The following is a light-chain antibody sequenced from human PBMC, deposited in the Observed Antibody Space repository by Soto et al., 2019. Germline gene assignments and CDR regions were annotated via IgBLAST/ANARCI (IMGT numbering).Light chain of an antibody. J-gene: IGLJ1*01. CDR2: DVS. CDR3: CSYAGSPRYV. CDR1: SSDVGGYNY. V-gene: IGLV2-11*01. Sequence: QSARTQPRSVSGSPGQSVTISCNGTSSDVGGYNYVSWYQQHPGKAPKVMIYDVSERPSGVPDRFSGSKSGNTASLTISGLQAEDEADYYCCSYAGSPRYVFGTGTKVTVL.